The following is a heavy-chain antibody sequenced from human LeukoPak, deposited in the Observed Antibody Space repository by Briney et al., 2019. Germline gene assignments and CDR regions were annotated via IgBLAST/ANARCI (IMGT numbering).Heavy chain of an antibody. D-gene: IGHD5-24*01. CDR3: ARERDGYNPFDY. V-gene: IGHV3-21*01. Sequence: PGGSLRLSCAASGFTFSSYSMNWVRQAPGKGLEWVSSISSSSSYIYYADSVKGRFTISRDNAKNSLYLQMNSLRAEDTAVYYCARERDGYNPFDYWGQGTLVTVSS. CDR1: GFTFSSYS. CDR2: ISSSSSYI. J-gene: IGHJ4*02.